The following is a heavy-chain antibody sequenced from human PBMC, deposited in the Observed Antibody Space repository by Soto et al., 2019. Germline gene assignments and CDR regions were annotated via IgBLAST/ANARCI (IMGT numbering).Heavy chain of an antibody. CDR2: ISTYSYNT. J-gene: IGHJ3*02. V-gene: IGHV1-18*01. Sequence: QVQLVQSGAEVRKPGASVKVSCKASGYSFRNYGISWVRQAPGQGLEWMGWISTYSYNTHYAQNVQGRVTMTTDTSTTTAYKELRRVTSYATAVYYGGRGFGPTVVTADASDTWGQGTMFTVSS. CDR3: GRGFGPTVVTADASDT. CDR1: GYSFRNYG. D-gene: IGHD4-17*01.